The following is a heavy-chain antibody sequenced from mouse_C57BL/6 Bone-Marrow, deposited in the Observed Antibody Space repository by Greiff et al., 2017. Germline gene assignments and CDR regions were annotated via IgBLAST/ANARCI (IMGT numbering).Heavy chain of an antibody. V-gene: IGHV5-17*01. CDR3: ARIYYYGSSYFYWYFDV. CDR2: ISSGSRTI. CDR1: GFTFSDYG. D-gene: IGHD1-1*01. Sequence: EVQGVESGGGLVKPGGSLKLSCAASGFTFSDYGMHWVRQAPEKGLEWVAYISSGSRTIYYADTVKGRFTISRDNAKNTLFLQMTSLRSEDTAMYYCARIYYYGSSYFYWYFDVWGTGTTVTVAS. J-gene: IGHJ1*03.